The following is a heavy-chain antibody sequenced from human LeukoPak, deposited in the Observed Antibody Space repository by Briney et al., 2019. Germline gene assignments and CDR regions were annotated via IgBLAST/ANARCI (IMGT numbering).Heavy chain of an antibody. J-gene: IGHJ4*02. CDR2: INHSGST. D-gene: IGHD6-13*01. Sequence: SETLSLTCAVYGGPFSGYYWSRIRQPPGKGLEWIGEINHSGSTNYNPSLKSRVTISVDTSKNQFSLKLSSVTAADTAVYYCARGRVYSSSWYGEFDYWGQGTLVTVSS. CDR1: GGPFSGYY. CDR3: ARGRVYSSSWYGEFDY. V-gene: IGHV4-34*01.